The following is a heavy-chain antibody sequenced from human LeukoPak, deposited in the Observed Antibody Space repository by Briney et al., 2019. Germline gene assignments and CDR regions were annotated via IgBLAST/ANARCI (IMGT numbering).Heavy chain of an antibody. Sequence: GGSLRLSCAASGFTFSSYWMSWVRQAPGKGLEWVANIKQDGSEKYYVDSVKGRFTISRDNAKNSLYLQMNSLRAEDTAVYYCARVLVELSTRIFDYWGQGALVTVSS. CDR2: IKQDGSEK. D-gene: IGHD3-16*02. V-gene: IGHV3-7*05. CDR1: GFTFSSYW. J-gene: IGHJ4*02. CDR3: ARVLVELSTRIFDY.